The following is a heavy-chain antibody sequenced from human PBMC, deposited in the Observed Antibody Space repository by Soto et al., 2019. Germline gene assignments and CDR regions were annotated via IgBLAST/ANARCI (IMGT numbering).Heavy chain of an antibody. J-gene: IGHJ6*02. V-gene: IGHV1-69*02. D-gene: IGHD5-12*01. CDR1: GGTFSSYT. CDR3: RKDGYNLRGGSYYGMDV. Sequence: QVQLVQSGAEVKKPGSSVKVSCKASGGTFSSYTISWVRQAPGQGLEWMGRIIPILGIANYAQKFQGRVTITADKSTSTAYMQLSSLRSEDTAVYYCRKDGYNLRGGSYYGMDVWGQGTTVTVSS. CDR2: IIPILGIA.